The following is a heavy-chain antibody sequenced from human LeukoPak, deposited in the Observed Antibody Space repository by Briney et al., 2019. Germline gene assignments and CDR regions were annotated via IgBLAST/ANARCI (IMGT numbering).Heavy chain of an antibody. Sequence: ASVKVSCKASGYTCTGYYMHWVRQAPGQGLEWMGWINPNSGGTNYAQKFQGRVTRTRDTSISTAYMEPSRLRSDDTAVYSCARDNASSDPPHFDYWGQGTLVTVSS. D-gene: IGHD3-16*01. CDR1: GYTCTGYY. CDR2: INPNSGGT. J-gene: IGHJ4*02. V-gene: IGHV1-2*02. CDR3: ARDNASSDPPHFDY.